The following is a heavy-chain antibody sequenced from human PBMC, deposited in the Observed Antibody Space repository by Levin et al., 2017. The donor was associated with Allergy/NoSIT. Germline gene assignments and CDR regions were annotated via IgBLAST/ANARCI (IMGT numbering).Heavy chain of an antibody. CDR3: ARGSSGYCSGGSCHRDAFDI. J-gene: IGHJ3*02. Sequence: GGSLRLSCAASGFTFSSYDMHWVRQATGKGLEWVSAIGTAGDTYYPGSVKGRFTISRENAKNSLYLQMNSLRAGDTAVYYCARGSSGYCSGGSCHRDAFDIWGQGTMVTVSS. V-gene: IGHV3-13*04. CDR2: IGTAGDT. D-gene: IGHD2-15*01. CDR1: GFTFSSYD.